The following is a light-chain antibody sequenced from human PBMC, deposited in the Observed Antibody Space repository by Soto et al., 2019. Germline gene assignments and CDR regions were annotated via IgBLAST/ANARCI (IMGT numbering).Light chain of an antibody. CDR1: QGISKD. CDR3: LQHNSYPT. CDR2: AAF. V-gene: IGKV1-17*01. Sequence: DIQMTKSPSSLSASVGDRVTITCRASQGISKDLDWYQQKPGKAPKRLIYAAFSLQSGVPSRFSGSGSGTEFTLTISSLQPEDFATYYCLQHNSYPTFGQGTKVEIK. J-gene: IGKJ1*01.